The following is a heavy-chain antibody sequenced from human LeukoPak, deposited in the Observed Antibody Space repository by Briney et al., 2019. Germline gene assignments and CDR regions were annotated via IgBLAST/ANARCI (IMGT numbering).Heavy chain of an antibody. D-gene: IGHD2-15*01. CDR2: LWFCGDT. V-gene: IGHV3-13*01. CDR1: GFTYLDHD. Sequence: PGGPLRLPCTASGFTYLDHDEHDARHAMGKGLEGVLALWFCGDTHNSGSVKGRFTICRENAVSFLYLRMNSLRAEDTAVYYCGRGGREVSGIDDFDYWGQGTLVSVSS. J-gene: IGHJ4*02. CDR3: GRGGREVSGIDDFDY.